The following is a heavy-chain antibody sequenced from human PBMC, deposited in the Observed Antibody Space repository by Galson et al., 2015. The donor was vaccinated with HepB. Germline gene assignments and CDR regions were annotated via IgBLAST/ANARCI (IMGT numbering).Heavy chain of an antibody. D-gene: IGHD3-3*01. Sequence: SLRLSCAASGFIVKSSYMSWVRQAPGKGLQWVSTIYSGGHGYYTDSVKGRFSISRDPNKNTMFLQMNNLGADDTAVYYCASPFCSDSNCYPLWHWGQGTLVTVSS. CDR2: IYSGGHG. CDR3: ASPFCSDSNCYPLWH. V-gene: IGHV3-53*01. J-gene: IGHJ4*02. CDR1: GFIVKSSY.